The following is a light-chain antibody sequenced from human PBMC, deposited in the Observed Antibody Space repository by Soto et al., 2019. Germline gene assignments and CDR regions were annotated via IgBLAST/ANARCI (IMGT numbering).Light chain of an antibody. CDR2: DVS. Sequence: QSVLTQPRSVSGSPGQSVTISCTGTSSDVGGYNYVSWYQQHPGKAPKLMIYDVSKRPSGVPDRFSGSKSGNTASLTISGLQAEDEADYYCCSYAGSYVFYTGTKLTAL. CDR1: SSDVGGYNY. CDR3: CSYAGSYV. V-gene: IGLV2-11*01. J-gene: IGLJ1*01.